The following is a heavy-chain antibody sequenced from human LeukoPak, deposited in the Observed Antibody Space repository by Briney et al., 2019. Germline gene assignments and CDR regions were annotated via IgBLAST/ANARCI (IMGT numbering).Heavy chain of an antibody. CDR3: ARDLTLNC. V-gene: IGHV3-21*01. CDR1: GFTFSSYS. J-gene: IGHJ4*02. CDR2: ISSSSSCI. Sequence: PGGSLRLSCAASGFTFSSYSMNWVRQAPGKGLVWVSSISSSSSCIYYADSVKGRFTISRDNAKNSLYLQMNSLRAEDTAVYYCARDLTLNCWGQGTLVTVSS.